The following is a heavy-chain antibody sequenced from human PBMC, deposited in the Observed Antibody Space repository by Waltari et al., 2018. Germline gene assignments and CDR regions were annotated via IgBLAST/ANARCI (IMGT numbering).Heavy chain of an antibody. D-gene: IGHD6-13*01. CDR3: ARGASMGIAAAGDAEYFQH. V-gene: IGHV4-61*09. CDR2: IYTSGST. Sequence: QVQLQESGPGLVKTSQTLSLTCTVSGGSISSGSYYCSWIRQPAGKGLEWIGYIYTSGSTNYNPSLKSRVTISVDTSKNQFSLKLSSVTAADTAVYYCARGASMGIAAAGDAEYFQHWGQGTLVTVSS. CDR1: GGSISSGSYY. J-gene: IGHJ1*01.